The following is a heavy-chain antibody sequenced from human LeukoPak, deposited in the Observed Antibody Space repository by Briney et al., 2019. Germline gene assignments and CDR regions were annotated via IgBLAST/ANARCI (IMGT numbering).Heavy chain of an antibody. CDR1: GYTFTGYY. CDR3: ARGSVSYDSSGYWYYFDY. CDR2: INPNSGGT. J-gene: IGHJ4*02. Sequence: GASVKVSCKASGYTFTGYYMHWVRQAPGQGLEWMGWINPNSGGTNYAQKFQGWVTMTRDTSISTAYMELSRLRSDDTAVYYCARGSVSYDSSGYWYYFDYWGQGTLVTVSS. V-gene: IGHV1-2*04. D-gene: IGHD3-22*01.